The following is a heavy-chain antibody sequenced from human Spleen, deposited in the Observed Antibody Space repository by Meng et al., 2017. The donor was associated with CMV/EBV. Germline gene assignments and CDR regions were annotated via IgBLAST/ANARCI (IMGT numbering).Heavy chain of an antibody. J-gene: IGHJ6*02. CDR1: GFTFSSYG. CDR3: AKGGVVPASYYYYYGMDV. V-gene: IGHV3-30*02. CDR2: IRYDGSNK. Sequence: GESLKISCAASGFTFSSYGMHWVRQAPGKGLERVAFIRYDGSNKYYADSVKGRFTISRDNSKNTLYLQMNSLRAEDTAVYYCAKGGVVPASYYYYYGMDVWGQGTTVTVSS. D-gene: IGHD2-2*01.